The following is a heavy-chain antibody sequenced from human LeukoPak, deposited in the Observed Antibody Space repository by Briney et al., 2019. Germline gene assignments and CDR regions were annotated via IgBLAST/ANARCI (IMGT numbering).Heavy chain of an antibody. CDR2: IDYRGST. CDR3: ARDSGAAGAHY. J-gene: IGHJ4*02. V-gene: IGHV4-59*12. D-gene: IGHD6-13*01. CDR1: GGSISNYY. Sequence: SETLSLTCTVSGGSISNYYWSWIRQPPGKGLEWIAYIDYRGSTTYNPSLKSRVTISVDTSKSQFSLKLSSVTVADTAVYYCARDSGAAGAHYWGQGTLVTVSS.